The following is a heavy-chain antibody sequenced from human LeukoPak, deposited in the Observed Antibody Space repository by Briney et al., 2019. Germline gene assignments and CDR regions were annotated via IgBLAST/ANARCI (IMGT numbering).Heavy chain of an antibody. CDR1: GFTFSSYG. Sequence: GGSLRLPCAASGFTFSSYGMHWVRQAPGKGLEWVAFIRYDGSNKYYADSVKGRFTISRDNSKNTLYLQMNSLRAEDTAVYYCAKDLANVNYYDSSGYYKFDYWGQGTLVTVSS. J-gene: IGHJ4*02. CDR2: IRYDGSNK. D-gene: IGHD3-22*01. CDR3: AKDLANVNYYDSSGYYKFDY. V-gene: IGHV3-30*02.